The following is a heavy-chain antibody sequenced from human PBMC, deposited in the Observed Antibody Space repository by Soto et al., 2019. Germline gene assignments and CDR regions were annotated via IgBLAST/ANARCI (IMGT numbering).Heavy chain of an antibody. CDR2: IYYSGST. CDR1: GGSISSYY. CDR3: ARLTRSEFYYYYYYMDV. J-gene: IGHJ6*03. Sequence: SETLSLTCTVSGGSISSYYWSWIRQPPGKGLEWIGYIYYSGSTNYNPSLKSRVTISVDTSKNQFSLKLRSVTAADTAVYYCARLTRSEFYYYYYYMDVWGKGTTVTVSS. V-gene: IGHV4-59*08. D-gene: IGHD3-3*01.